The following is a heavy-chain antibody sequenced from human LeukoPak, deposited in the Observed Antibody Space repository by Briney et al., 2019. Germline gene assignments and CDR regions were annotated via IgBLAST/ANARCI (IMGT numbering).Heavy chain of an antibody. V-gene: IGHV3-30*02. CDR3: AKAGIYDYAWGSYLVD. CDR1: GFSFSSYG. D-gene: IGHD3-16*01. Sequence: PGGSLRLSCAASGFSFSSYGMYWVRQAPGKGLEWVAFIRYDGGNKYYADSVKGRFTISRDNSKNTLYLQMNSLRAEDTAVYYCAKAGIYDYAWGSYLVDWGQGTLVTVSS. CDR2: IRYDGGNK. J-gene: IGHJ4*02.